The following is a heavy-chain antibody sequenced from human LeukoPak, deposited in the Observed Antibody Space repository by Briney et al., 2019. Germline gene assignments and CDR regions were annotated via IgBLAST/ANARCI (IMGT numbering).Heavy chain of an antibody. J-gene: IGHJ4*02. CDR1: GDSINTTTYS. V-gene: IGHV4-30-2*01. D-gene: IGHD5-24*01. Sequence: SETLSLTCTVSGDSINTTTYSWSWIRQPPGKGLEWIGYIYHSGSTYYNPSLKTRAINSLDRSKGQFSLSLASVTAADTAVYYCARVQGFTFLQFDYWGQGTLATVSS. CDR2: IYHSGST. CDR3: ARVQGFTFLQFDY.